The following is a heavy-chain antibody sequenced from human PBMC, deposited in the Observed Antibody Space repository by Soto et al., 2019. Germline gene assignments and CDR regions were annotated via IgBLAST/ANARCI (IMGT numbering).Heavy chain of an antibody. J-gene: IGHJ6*02. V-gene: IGHV1-69*01. CDR1: GGTFSSYA. CDR2: IIPIFGTA. CDR3: ARGGYYDFWSGYTMDV. D-gene: IGHD3-3*01. Sequence: QVQLVQSGAEVKKPGSSVKVSCKASGGTFSSYAISWVRQAPGQGLEWMGGIIPIFGTANYAQKFQGRVTITADESTSTTYMELSSLRSEDTAVYYCARGGYYDFWSGYTMDVWGQGTTVTVSS.